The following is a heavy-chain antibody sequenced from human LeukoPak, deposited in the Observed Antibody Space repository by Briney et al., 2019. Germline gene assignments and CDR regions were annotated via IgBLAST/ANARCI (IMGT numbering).Heavy chain of an antibody. J-gene: IGHJ4*02. CDR3: AREYSSGWYIVDY. CDR1: GFTFSSYA. CDR2: ISYDGSNK. D-gene: IGHD6-19*01. V-gene: IGHV3-30-3*01. Sequence: HPGGSLRLSCAASGFTFSSYAIHWVRQAPGKGLEWVAVISYDGSNKYYADSVKGRFTISRDNSKNTLYLQMNSLRAEDTAVYYCAREYSSGWYIVDYWGQGTLVTVSS.